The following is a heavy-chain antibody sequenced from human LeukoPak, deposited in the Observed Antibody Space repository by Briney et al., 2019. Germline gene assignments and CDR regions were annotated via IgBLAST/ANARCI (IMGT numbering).Heavy chain of an antibody. V-gene: IGHV3-30*18. CDR3: AKGSVAAEGTSEK. Sequence: GGSLRLSCAASGFTFSSYGMHWFRQAPGKGLEWVAVISYDGSNKYYADSVKGRFTISRDNSKNTLYLQMNSLRAEDMALYYCAKGSVAAEGTSEKWGQGTLVTVSS. D-gene: IGHD6-13*01. CDR2: ISYDGSNK. J-gene: IGHJ4*02. CDR1: GFTFSSYG.